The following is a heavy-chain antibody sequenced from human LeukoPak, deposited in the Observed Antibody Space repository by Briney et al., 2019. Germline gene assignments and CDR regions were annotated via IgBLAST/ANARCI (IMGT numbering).Heavy chain of an antibody. Sequence: PGRSLRLSCAASGFTFSSYGMHWVRQAPGKGLEWVAVISYDGSNKYYADSVKGRFTISRDNSKNTLYLRMNSLRAEDTAVYYCAKEGAAAAEVRVPHFDYWGQGTLVTVSS. CDR1: GFTFSSYG. CDR3: AKEGAAAAEVRVPHFDY. V-gene: IGHV3-30*18. CDR2: ISYDGSNK. J-gene: IGHJ4*02. D-gene: IGHD6-13*01.